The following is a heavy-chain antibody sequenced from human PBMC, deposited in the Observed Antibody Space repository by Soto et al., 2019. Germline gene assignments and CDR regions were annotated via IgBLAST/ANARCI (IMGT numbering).Heavy chain of an antibody. Sequence: PSETLSLTCPVSGDSMSSGAYYWSWIRQHPGKGLEWIAYIYHSGDTHYNPSLRSRITISVDTSKNQFSLKLTSVTDADTAVYYCASTYSGYLDNWGQGTLVTVSS. CDR2: IYHSGDT. V-gene: IGHV4-31*03. CDR3: ASTYSGYLDN. D-gene: IGHD3-22*01. CDR1: GDSMSSGAYY. J-gene: IGHJ4*02.